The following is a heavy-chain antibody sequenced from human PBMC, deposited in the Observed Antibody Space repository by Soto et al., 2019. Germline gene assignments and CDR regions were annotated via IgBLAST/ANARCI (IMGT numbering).Heavy chain of an antibody. J-gene: IGHJ4*02. CDR1: GFTFRVYG. Sequence: QVQLVQSGAEVKKPWASVRVSCKTSGFTFRVYGITWVRQAPGQGLEWMGWISANNGDTHYAQKFQGRVTLTTDSSTSTAYMEVRSLGSDDTAVYYCARKGTGAPVDYWGQGTLVTVSS. V-gene: IGHV1-18*01. CDR3: ARKGTGAPVDY. D-gene: IGHD1-1*01. CDR2: ISANNGDT.